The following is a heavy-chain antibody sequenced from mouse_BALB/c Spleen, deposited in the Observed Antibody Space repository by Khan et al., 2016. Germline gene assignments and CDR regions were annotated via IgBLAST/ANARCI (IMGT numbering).Heavy chain of an antibody. J-gene: IGHJ4*01. CDR2: ILPGTGNT. D-gene: IGHD2-10*01. CDR3: ARAFYGHYYAMDY. CDR1: GYTFSSYW. Sequence: QVQLQQSGAELMKPGASVKISCKATGYTFSSYWIEWVKQRPGHGLEWIGEILPGTGNTNYNEKFKGKATFTADTSSNTAYMQLSSLTSEASAVYYCARAFYGHYYAMDYSGQGTSATVSS. V-gene: IGHV1-9*01.